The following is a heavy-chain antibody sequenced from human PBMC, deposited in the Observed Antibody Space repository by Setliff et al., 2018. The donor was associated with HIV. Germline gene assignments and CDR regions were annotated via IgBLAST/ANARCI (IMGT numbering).Heavy chain of an antibody. V-gene: IGHV4-34*01. Sequence: PSETLSLTCAVYGGSFSGYYWSWIRQAPGKGLEWTGEINHSGSTNYNPSLKSRVTISVDTSKNQFSLKLSSVTAADTAVYYCATSSGWPIDAFDIWGQGTMVTVSS. CDR1: GGSFSGYY. CDR2: INHSGST. CDR3: ATSSGWPIDAFDI. D-gene: IGHD6-19*01. J-gene: IGHJ3*02.